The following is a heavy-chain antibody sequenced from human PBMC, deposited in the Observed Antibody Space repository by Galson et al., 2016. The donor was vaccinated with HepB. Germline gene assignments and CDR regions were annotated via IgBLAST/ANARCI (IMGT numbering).Heavy chain of an antibody. J-gene: IGHJ4*02. V-gene: IGHV3-7*04. Sequence: SLRLSCAASEFTFSSYAMSWVRQAPGKGLEWVATIKEDGSEKYYVDSVKGRFTISRDNAKKSLSIQMNSLRSEDTALYYCAREYSGTPGFDSWGQGTLVAVSS. CDR2: IKEDGSEK. CDR3: AREYSGTPGFDS. CDR1: EFTFSSYA. D-gene: IGHD1-26*01.